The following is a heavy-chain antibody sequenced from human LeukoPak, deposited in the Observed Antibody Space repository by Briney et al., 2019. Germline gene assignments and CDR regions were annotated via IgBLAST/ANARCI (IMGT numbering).Heavy chain of an antibody. J-gene: IGHJ4*02. CDR1: GFIFSSYG. Sequence: PGGSLRLSCAASGFIFSSYGMHWVRQAPGKGLEWVAFIRYDGSNKYYADSVKGRFTISRDNSKNTLYLQMNSLRAEDMAVYYCARIYVWGSYRLDYWGQGTLVTVSS. CDR3: ARIYVWGSYRLDY. D-gene: IGHD3-16*02. V-gene: IGHV3-30*02. CDR2: IRYDGSNK.